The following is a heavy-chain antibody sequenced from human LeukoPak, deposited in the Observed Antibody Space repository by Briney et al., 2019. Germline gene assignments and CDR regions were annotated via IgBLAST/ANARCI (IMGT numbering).Heavy chain of an antibody. Sequence: PGGSLRLSCAASGFTFSSYDMSWVRQAPGKGPEWVSSITLSGGSTFYADSMKGRFTISRDNSKNTLYLQMNSLGAEDTAVYYCAKRGNPAVGHHYLDVWGEGTTVSVSS. CDR2: ITLSGGST. J-gene: IGHJ6*03. D-gene: IGHD2-2*01. CDR3: AKRGNPAVGHHYLDV. V-gene: IGHV3-23*01. CDR1: GFTFSSYD.